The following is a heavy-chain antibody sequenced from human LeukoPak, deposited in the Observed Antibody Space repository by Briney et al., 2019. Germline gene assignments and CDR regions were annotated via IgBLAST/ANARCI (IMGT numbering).Heavy chain of an antibody. Sequence: ASVKVSCKASGYSFIGYYLHWVRQAPGQGLECMGWINPKSGDTNYAQKFQGRVTMTRDTSINTAYMDLSSLRSDDTAVYYCARDFDNFWTGYNNYFDCWGQGTLVTVSS. CDR3: ARDFDNFWTGYNNYFDC. CDR1: GYSFIGYY. CDR2: INPKSGDT. D-gene: IGHD3/OR15-3a*01. J-gene: IGHJ4*02. V-gene: IGHV1-2*02.